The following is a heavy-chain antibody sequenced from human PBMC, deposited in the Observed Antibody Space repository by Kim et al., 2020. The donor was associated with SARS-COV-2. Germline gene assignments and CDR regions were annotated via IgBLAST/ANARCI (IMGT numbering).Heavy chain of an antibody. CDR3: ARENYDSSRSHGYDI. J-gene: IGHJ3*02. CDR1: GYTFTNYV. CDR2: IHTGNGNT. V-gene: IGHV1-3*04. Sequence: ASVKVSCKASGYTFTNYVLHWVRLAPGQSLEWMAWIHTGNGNTRYSQNFQGRVTITRDTSASTVYMELSSLRSEDTTVYYCARENYDSSRSHGYDIWGQG. D-gene: IGHD3-22*01.